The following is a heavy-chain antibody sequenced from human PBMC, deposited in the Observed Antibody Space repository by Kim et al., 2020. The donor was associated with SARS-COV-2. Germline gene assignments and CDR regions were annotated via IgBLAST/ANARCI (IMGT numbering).Heavy chain of an antibody. CDR3: ARHLSGSGAFYNVGY. V-gene: IGHV4-59*08. Sequence: SETLSLTCNVSGVSISGDYWSWIRQTPEKGLQWIASISYAGTMSYNPSLKSRVTISVDTSKNQVSLKLSSVTAADTAMYYCARHLSGSGAFYNVGYWGQGSRVTVSS. CDR1: GVSISGDY. CDR2: ISYAGTM. D-gene: IGHD3-10*01. J-gene: IGHJ4*02.